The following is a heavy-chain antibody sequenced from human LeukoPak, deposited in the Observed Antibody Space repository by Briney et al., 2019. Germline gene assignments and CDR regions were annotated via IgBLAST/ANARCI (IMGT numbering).Heavy chain of an antibody. CDR1: GGSISSNNYH. D-gene: IGHD1-7*01. CDR2: IYYSGST. J-gene: IGHJ3*02. Sequence: SDTLSLTCTVSGGSISSNNYHWGWIRQPPGKGLEWIGSIYYSGSTYYNPSLKSRVTISVDTSKNQFSLKLSSVTAADTAVYYCARWSITGTTSAFDIWGQGTMVTVSS. CDR3: ARWSITGTTSAFDI. V-gene: IGHV4-39*07.